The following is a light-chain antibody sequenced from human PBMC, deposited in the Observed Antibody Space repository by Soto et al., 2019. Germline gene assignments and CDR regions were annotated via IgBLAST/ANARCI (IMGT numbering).Light chain of an antibody. CDR3: QQYGTSPWT. J-gene: IGKJ2*01. CDR1: QSVSSSY. V-gene: IGKV3-20*01. Sequence: EIVLTQSPGTLSLSPGERATLSCRASQSVSSSYLAWYQQKPGQAPRLLIYGASSRATGIPDRFSGSGSGTDFTLTNSRLEPEDFAVYYCQQYGTSPWTFGQGTKLEI. CDR2: GAS.